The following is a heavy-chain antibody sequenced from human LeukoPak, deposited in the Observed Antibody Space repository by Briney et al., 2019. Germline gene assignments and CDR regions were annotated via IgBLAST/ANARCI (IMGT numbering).Heavy chain of an antibody. J-gene: IGHJ4*02. D-gene: IGHD3-16*02. CDR1: GFTFSSYA. CDR3: AKDLVDYVWGSYPAGW. Sequence: PGGSLRLSCAASGFTFSSYAMSWVRQAPGKGLEWVSAISGSGGSTYYADSVKGRFAISRDNSKNTLYLQMNSLRAEDTAVYYCAKDLVDYVWGSYPAGWWGQGTLVTVSS. V-gene: IGHV3-23*01. CDR2: ISGSGGST.